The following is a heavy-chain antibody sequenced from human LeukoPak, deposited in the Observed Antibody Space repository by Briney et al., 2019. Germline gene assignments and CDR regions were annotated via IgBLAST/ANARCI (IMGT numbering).Heavy chain of an antibody. J-gene: IGHJ6*03. CDR2: IYSSGST. V-gene: IGHV4-59*01. CDR1: GASINNYY. CDR3: ARVYGYGYYYMDV. Sequence: PSETLSLTCSVSGASINNYYWNWIRQPPGKGLEWIGYIYSSGSTSYNPSLKGRVTISVDTSKNQFSLKVYSVTAADTAVYYCARVYGYGYYYMDVWGQGTTVTVSS. D-gene: IGHD5-18*01.